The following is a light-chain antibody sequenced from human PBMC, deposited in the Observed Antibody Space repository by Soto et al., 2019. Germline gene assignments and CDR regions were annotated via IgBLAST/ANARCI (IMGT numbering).Light chain of an antibody. CDR2: AAS. Sequence: QITQSPYSLSASFRYHIISSVRASRDVGSDVSWYQQKPGQAPKLLIYAASNLYTGVPSRFSGSRSGTEFTLTISSLQPEDFASYYCLQDYGDSWTFGQGTKVDIK. CDR1: RDVGSD. J-gene: IGKJ1*01. CDR3: LQDYGDSWT. V-gene: IGKV1-6*02.